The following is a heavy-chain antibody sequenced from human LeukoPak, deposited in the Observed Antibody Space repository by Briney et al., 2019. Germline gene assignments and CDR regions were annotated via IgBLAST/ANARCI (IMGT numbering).Heavy chain of an antibody. CDR1: GFTFSNYA. CDR2: IYNDGST. CDR3: AKDRTRYGDSFDP. V-gene: IGHV3-66*01. Sequence: GGSLRLSCAASGFTFSNYAMSWVRQAPGKGLEWVSVIYNDGSTYYADSVKGRFTISRDNSENTLSLQMNSLRVEDTAVYYCAKDRTRYGDSFDPWGQGTLVTVSS. D-gene: IGHD4-17*01. J-gene: IGHJ5*02.